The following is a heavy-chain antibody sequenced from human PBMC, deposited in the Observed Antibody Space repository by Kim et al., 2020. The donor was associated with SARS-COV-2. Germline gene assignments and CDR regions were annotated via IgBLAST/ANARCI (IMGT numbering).Heavy chain of an antibody. CDR1: GGSISSSSYY. J-gene: IGHJ2*01. D-gene: IGHD6-19*01. CDR3: ARDFTAVAGSWYFDL. Sequence: SETLSLTCTVSGGSISSSSYYWGWIRQPPGKGLEWIGSIYYSGSTYYNPSLKSRVTISVDTSKNQFSLKLSSVTAADTAVYYCARDFTAVAGSWYFDLWGRGTLVTVSS. V-gene: IGHV4-39*07. CDR2: IYYSGST.